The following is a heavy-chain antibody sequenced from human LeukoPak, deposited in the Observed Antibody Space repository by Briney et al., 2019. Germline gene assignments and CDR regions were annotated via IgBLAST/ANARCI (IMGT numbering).Heavy chain of an antibody. CDR1: GFTFSSYA. Sequence: GRSLRLSCAASGFTFSSYAMHWVRQAPGKGLEWVAVISYDGSNKYYADSVKGRFTISRDNSKNTLYLQMNSLGAEDTAVYYCARDGDDYGVTGYFDYWGQGTLVTVSS. J-gene: IGHJ4*02. D-gene: IGHD4-17*01. CDR3: ARDGDDYGVTGYFDY. CDR2: ISYDGSNK. V-gene: IGHV3-30-3*01.